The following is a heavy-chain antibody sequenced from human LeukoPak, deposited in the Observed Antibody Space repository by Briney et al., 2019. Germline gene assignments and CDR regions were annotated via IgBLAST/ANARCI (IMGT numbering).Heavy chain of an antibody. CDR2: IKQDGSEK. V-gene: IGHV3-7*03. Sequence: GGSLRLSCAASGFTFSSYWKSWVRQAPGKGLEWVANIKQDGSEKYYVDSVKGRFTISRDNAKNSLYLQMNSLRAEDTAVYYCARESGRGVIWGQGTLVTVSS. J-gene: IGHJ4*02. CDR3: ARESGRGVI. CDR1: GFTFSSYW. D-gene: IGHD3-10*01.